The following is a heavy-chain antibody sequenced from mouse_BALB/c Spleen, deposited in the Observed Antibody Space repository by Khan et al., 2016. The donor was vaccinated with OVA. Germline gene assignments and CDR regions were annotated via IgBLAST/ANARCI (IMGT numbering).Heavy chain of an antibody. CDR3: ARSLYYSYGYGLDY. J-gene: IGHJ4*01. D-gene: IGHD2-14*01. V-gene: IGHV3-2*02. CDR2: ISSSGSA. Sequence: EVQLVESGPGLVKPSQSLSLTCTVTGYSITSDYAWNWIRQFPGDRLEWMGYISSSGSASYNPSLKSRISITRDTSKKQFFLQLKSVTTEDTATYFCARSLYYSYGYGLDYWGRGSSVTVSS. CDR1: GYSITSDYA.